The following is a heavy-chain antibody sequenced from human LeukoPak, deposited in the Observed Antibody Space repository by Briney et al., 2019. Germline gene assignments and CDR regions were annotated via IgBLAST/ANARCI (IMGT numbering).Heavy chain of an antibody. V-gene: IGHV4-38-2*02. J-gene: IGHJ6*03. CDR3: ARVIVYYDFWIRPGNYYYMDV. D-gene: IGHD3-3*01. Sequence: SETLSLTCTVSGYSISSGYYWGWIRQPPGKGLEWIGSIYHSGSTYYNPSLKSRVTISVDTPKNQFSLKLSSVTAADTAVYYCARVIVYYDFWIRPGNYYYMDVWGKGTTVTVSS. CDR1: GYSISSGYY. CDR2: IYHSGST.